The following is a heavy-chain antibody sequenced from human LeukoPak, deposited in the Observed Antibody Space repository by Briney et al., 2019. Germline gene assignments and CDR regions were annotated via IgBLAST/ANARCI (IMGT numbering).Heavy chain of an antibody. CDR2: ISGSGGST. CDR1: GFTFSSYA. CDR3: AKDRRRIAVAGISPFDY. Sequence: PGGSLRLSCAASGFTFSSYAMSWVRQAPGKGLEWVSAISGSGGSTYYADSVKGRFTISRDNSKNTLYLQMNSLRAKDTAVYYCAKDRRRIAVAGISPFDYWGQGTLVTVSS. V-gene: IGHV3-23*01. D-gene: IGHD6-19*01. J-gene: IGHJ4*02.